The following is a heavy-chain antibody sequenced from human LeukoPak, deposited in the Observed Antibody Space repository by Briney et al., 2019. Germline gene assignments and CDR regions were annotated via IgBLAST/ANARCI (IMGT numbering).Heavy chain of an antibody. CDR3: ARAGQGAFDI. CDR2: IYYSGST. V-gene: IGHV4-59*11. CDR1: GGSISSHY. J-gene: IGHJ3*02. Sequence: SETLSLTCTVSGGSISSHYWSWFRQPPGKGLEWIGYIYYSGSTNYNPSLKSRVTISVDTSKNQFSLKLSSVTAADTAVYYCARAGQGAFDIWGQGTMVTVSS.